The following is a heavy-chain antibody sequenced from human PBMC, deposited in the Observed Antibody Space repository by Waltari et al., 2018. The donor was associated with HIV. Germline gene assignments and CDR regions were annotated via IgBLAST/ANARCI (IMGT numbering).Heavy chain of an antibody. CDR2: IWYDGSNK. CDR3: AREGHYYGSGRFGGDY. CDR1: GFTFSTSG. J-gene: IGHJ4*02. D-gene: IGHD3-10*01. Sequence: QVQLVESGGGVVQPGRDLRLSCAASGFTFSTSGMHWVRQAPGTGLEWVAGIWYDGSNKYYADSVKGRLTISRDNSKNTVYLQINRLRAEDTAVYYCAREGHYYGSGRFGGDYWGQGTLVTVSS. V-gene: IGHV3-33*01.